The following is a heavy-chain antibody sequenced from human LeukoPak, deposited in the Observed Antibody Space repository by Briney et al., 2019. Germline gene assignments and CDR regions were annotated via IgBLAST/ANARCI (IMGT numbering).Heavy chain of an antibody. CDR3: ARDRGYCSSTSCYVYWYFDL. J-gene: IGHJ2*01. CDR1: GGSISSSNW. Sequence: SGTPSLTCAVSGGSISSSNWWSWVRQPPGKGLEWIGEIYHSGSTNYNPSLKSRVTISVDKSKNQFSLKLSSVTAADTAVYYCARDRGYCSSTSCYVYWYFDLWGRGTLVTVSS. CDR2: IYHSGST. V-gene: IGHV4-4*02. D-gene: IGHD2-2*03.